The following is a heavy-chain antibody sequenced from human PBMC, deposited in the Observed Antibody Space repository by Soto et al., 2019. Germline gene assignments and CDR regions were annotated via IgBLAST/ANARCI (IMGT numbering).Heavy chain of an antibody. CDR1: GYTFTSYD. J-gene: IGHJ5*02. CDR2: MNPNSGNT. CDR3: ARDPDSSGYYYGWFDP. V-gene: IGHV1-8*01. D-gene: IGHD3-22*01. Sequence: GASVKVSCKASGYTFTSYDINWVRQATGQGLEWMGWMNPNSGNTGYAQKFQGRVTMTRNTSISTAYMELSSLRSEDTAVYYCARDPDSSGYYYGWFDPWGQGTLVTVSS.